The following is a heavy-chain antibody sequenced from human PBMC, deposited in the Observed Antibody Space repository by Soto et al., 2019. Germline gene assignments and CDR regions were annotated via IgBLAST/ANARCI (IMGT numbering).Heavy chain of an antibody. J-gene: IGHJ6*02. CDR2: ISGSGENT. V-gene: IGHV3-23*01. D-gene: IGHD1-26*01. CDR3: AKDRGGSIWSTRVFYGMDD. CDR1: GFTFSSYA. Sequence: EVQLLESGGGLVQPGGSLRLSCEASGFTFSSYAVSWVRQAPGKGLEWVSGISGSGENTYYADSVKGRFTISRDNSKNTLFLQMNSLRVEDTAVYYCAKDRGGSIWSTRVFYGMDDWGQGTAVTVSS.